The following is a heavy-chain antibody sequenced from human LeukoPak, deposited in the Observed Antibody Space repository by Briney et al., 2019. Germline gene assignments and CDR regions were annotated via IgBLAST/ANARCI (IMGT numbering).Heavy chain of an antibody. V-gene: IGHV1-24*01. D-gene: IGHD2-21*02. CDR1: GYTFTELS. Sequence: ASVKVSCKVSGYTFTELSMHWVRQAPGKGLEWMGGFDPEDGETIYAQKFQGRVTMTEDTSTDTAYMELSRLRSEDTAVYYCATGGQGDPLFWGQGTLVTVSS. CDR2: FDPEDGET. CDR3: ATGGQGDPLF. J-gene: IGHJ4*02.